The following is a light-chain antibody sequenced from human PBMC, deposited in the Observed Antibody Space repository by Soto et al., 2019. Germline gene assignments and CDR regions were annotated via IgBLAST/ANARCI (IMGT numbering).Light chain of an antibody. J-gene: IGLJ3*02. Sequence: SALTQPASVSGSPGQSITISCIGTSSDIGGYDRVSWYQHHPGKAPKLLIFEVYNRPSGISDRFSGSKSGDTASLTISGLQAEDEADYYCISYIPSTTTHWVFGGGTK. V-gene: IGLV2-14*01. CDR1: SSDIGGYDR. CDR2: EVY. CDR3: ISYIPSTTTHWV.